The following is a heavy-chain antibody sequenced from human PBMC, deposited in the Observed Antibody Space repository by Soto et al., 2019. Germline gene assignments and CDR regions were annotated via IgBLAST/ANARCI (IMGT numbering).Heavy chain of an antibody. D-gene: IGHD3-22*01. V-gene: IGHV3-9*01. Sequence: EAQLVESGGGLVQPGRSLRLSCAASGFTFDDFAMHWVRQVPGKGLEWVSGINWNSGSIDYADSVKGRFTISRDNAKNSLYLQMNSLRVEDTAVYYCAIGYYSKKFDYWGQGTLVSVSS. J-gene: IGHJ4*02. CDR2: INWNSGSI. CDR3: AIGYYSKKFDY. CDR1: GFTFDDFA.